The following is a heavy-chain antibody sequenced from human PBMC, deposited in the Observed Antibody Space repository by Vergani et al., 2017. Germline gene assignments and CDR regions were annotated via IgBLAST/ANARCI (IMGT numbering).Heavy chain of an antibody. Sequence: QVQLQESGPGLVKPSETLSLTCTVSGGSISSYYWRWIRQPPGKGLEWIGYIYYSGSTNYNPSLKSRVTISVDTSKNQFSLKLSSVTAADTAVYYCARDRLTGVVDYWGQGTLVTVSS. CDR1: GGSISSYY. CDR3: ARDRLTGVVDY. D-gene: IGHD7-27*01. V-gene: IGHV4-59*01. J-gene: IGHJ4*02. CDR2: IYYSGST.